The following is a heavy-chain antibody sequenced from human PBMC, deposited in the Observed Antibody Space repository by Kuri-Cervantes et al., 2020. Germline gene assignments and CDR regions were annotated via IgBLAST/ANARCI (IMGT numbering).Heavy chain of an antibody. D-gene: IGHD3/OR15-3a*01. CDR3: ARDLGWTFDY. Sequence: GESLKISRAASGFTFSSYSMNWVRQAPGKGLEWVSSISSSSSYIYYADSVKGRFTISRDNAKNSLYLQMNSLRAEDTAVYYCARDLGWTFDYWGQGTLVTVSS. CDR1: GFTFSSYS. J-gene: IGHJ4*02. CDR2: ISSSSSYI. V-gene: IGHV3-21*01.